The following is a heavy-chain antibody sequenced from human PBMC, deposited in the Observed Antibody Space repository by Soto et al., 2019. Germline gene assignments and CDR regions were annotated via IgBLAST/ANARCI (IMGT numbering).Heavy chain of an antibody. CDR3: AREVAADGTFREDVFDI. J-gene: IGHJ3*02. V-gene: IGHV1-69*12. D-gene: IGHD6-13*01. CDR1: GGTFSNHA. CDR2: IIPIFSTT. Sequence: QVHLVQSGAEVKKPGSSVKVSCKAPGGTFSNHAINWVRQAPGQGLEWMGRIIPIFSTTNYAQKFQGRVTMTADESTITDYLELSSLKHDDTAVYYCAREVAADGTFREDVFDIWGQGTLVTVS.